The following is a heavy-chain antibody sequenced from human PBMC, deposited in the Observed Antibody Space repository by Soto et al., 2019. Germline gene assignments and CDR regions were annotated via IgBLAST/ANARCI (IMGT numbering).Heavy chain of an antibody. CDR2: IYYSGNT. V-gene: IGHV4-59*01. CDR1: SGSISTYY. CDR3: ALVTYGSRGPKVDYFAY. Sequence: SETLSLTCTVSSGSISTYYWTWIRQPPGKGLEWIGYIYYSGNTNSNPSLKSRVTISVDMSKNQFSLKLNSVTAADTAVYYCALVTYGSRGPKVDYFAYWGQATLGT. J-gene: IGHJ4*02. D-gene: IGHD2-15*01.